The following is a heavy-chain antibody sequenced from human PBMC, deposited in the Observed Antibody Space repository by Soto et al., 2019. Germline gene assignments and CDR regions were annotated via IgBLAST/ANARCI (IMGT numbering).Heavy chain of an antibody. V-gene: IGHV4-34*01. D-gene: IGHD3-22*01. CDR3: ASHSRDYYDSSGYTPFDY. J-gene: IGHJ4*02. Sequence: SDTLSLTCAVYGGSFSVYYWSWIRQPPGKGLEWIGEINHSGSTNYNPSLKSRVTISVDTSKNQFSLKLSSVTAADTAVYYCASHSRDYYDSSGYTPFDYWGQGTLVTVSS. CDR2: INHSGST. CDR1: GGSFSVYY.